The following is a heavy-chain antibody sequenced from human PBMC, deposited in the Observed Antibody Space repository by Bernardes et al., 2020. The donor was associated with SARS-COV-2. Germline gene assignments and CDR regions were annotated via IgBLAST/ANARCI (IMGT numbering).Heavy chain of an antibody. Sequence: ASVKVSCKASGYTFTAYFMHWVRQAPGQGLEWMGLINPNSGVTKYAQNFQDRVTMTRDTSITTVYMELTRLRSDDTAVYYCVSEGSGSYQYNLDYWGQGTLVTVSS. CDR2: INPNSGVT. D-gene: IGHD1-26*01. CDR1: GYTFTAYF. CDR3: VSEGSGSYQYNLDY. J-gene: IGHJ4*02. V-gene: IGHV1-2*02.